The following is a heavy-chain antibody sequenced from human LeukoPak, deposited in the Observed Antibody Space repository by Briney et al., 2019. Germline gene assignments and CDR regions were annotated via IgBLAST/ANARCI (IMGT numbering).Heavy chain of an antibody. CDR1: GFTFSSYA. Sequence: HAGGSLRLSCAASGFTFSSYAVSWVRQAPGKGLEWVSVISGSGENIYYADSVKGQFTISRDNSKNTLYLQMNSLRAEDTAVYYCAKGAEGGSRLYYFDYWGQGTLVTVSS. V-gene: IGHV3-23*01. CDR2: ISGSGENI. CDR3: AKGAEGGSRLYYFDY. J-gene: IGHJ4*02. D-gene: IGHD3-16*01.